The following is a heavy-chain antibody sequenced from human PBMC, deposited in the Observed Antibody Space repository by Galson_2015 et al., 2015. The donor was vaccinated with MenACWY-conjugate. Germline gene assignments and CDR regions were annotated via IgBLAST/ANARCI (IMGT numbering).Heavy chain of an antibody. Sequence: LSLTCTVSGASISRHHWSWFRQPPRKGLEWIAYIRDTGSLKDNPSLKSRVTMSADKSNNQFSLRLISVTAADTAVYYCGRIPTWGSSFGYFDYWGQGILVAVSS. CDR3: GRIPTWGSSFGYFDY. D-gene: IGHD7-27*01. CDR1: GASISRHH. V-gene: IGHV4-59*08. CDR2: IRDTGSL. J-gene: IGHJ4*02.